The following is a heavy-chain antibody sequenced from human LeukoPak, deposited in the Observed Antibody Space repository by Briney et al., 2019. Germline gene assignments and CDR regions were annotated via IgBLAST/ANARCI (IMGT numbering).Heavy chain of an antibody. CDR3: AKDSGISGRSDAFDI. CDR2: IRYDGSNK. Sequence: GGSLRLSCGASKFTFSTYGMHWVRQAPGKGLEWVAFIRYDGSNKYYADSVKGRFTISRDNSKNTLYLQMNRLRAEDTAVYFCAKDSGISGRSDAFDIWSQGTMVTVSS. D-gene: IGHD6-19*01. V-gene: IGHV3-30*02. J-gene: IGHJ3*02. CDR1: KFTFSTYG.